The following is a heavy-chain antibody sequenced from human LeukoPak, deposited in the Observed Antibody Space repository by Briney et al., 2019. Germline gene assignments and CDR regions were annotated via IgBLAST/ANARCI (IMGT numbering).Heavy chain of an antibody. CDR1: GYTFTGYY. Sequence: APVKVSCKASGYTFTGYYMHWVRQAPGQGLEWMGWINPNSGGTNYAQKFQGRVTMTRDTSISTAYMELSRLRSDDTAVYYCARDYGDGDAFDIWGQGTMVTVSS. CDR2: INPNSGGT. D-gene: IGHD4-17*01. J-gene: IGHJ3*02. CDR3: ARDYGDGDAFDI. V-gene: IGHV1-2*02.